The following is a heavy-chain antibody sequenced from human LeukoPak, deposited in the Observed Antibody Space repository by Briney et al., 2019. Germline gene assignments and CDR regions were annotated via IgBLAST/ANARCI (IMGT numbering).Heavy chain of an antibody. J-gene: IGHJ5*02. D-gene: IGHD1-1*01. Sequence: SVKVSCKASGGTFSSYAISWVRQAPGQGLEWMGGIIPIFGTANYAQKFQGRVTITADKSTSTAYMELSSLRSEDTAVYYCARDTPLRLENWFDPWGQGTLVTVSS. CDR1: GGTFSSYA. CDR3: ARDTPLRLENWFDP. CDR2: IIPIFGTA. V-gene: IGHV1-69*06.